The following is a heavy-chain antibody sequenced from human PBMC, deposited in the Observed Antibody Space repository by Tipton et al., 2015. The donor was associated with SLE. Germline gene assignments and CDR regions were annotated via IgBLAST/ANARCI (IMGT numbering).Heavy chain of an antibody. CDR2: MYYSGST. D-gene: IGHD3-22*01. J-gene: IGHJ4*02. Sequence: TLSLTCTVSGASISSSTDYWGWIRQPPGKGLEWIGSMYYSGSTYYNPSLKSRVTISVDTSKNQFSLKLSSVTAADTAVYYCARLGYYDSSGYYYFDYWGQGTLVTVSS. V-gene: IGHV4-39*01. CDR1: GASISSSTDY. CDR3: ARLGYYDSSGYYYFDY.